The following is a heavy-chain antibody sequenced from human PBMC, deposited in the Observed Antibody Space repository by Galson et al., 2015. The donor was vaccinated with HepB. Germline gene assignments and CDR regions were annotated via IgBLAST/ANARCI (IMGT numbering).Heavy chain of an antibody. J-gene: IGHJ3*02. V-gene: IGHV1-2*04. D-gene: IGHD4-11*01. CDR2: INPNSGGT. CDR3: ARDQGGWLTRSAFDI. Sequence: SVKVSCKASGYTFTGYYMHWVRQAPGQGLEWMGWINPNSGGTDYAQKFQGWVTMTRDTSISTAYMELSRLRSDDTAVYYCARDQGGWLTRSAFDIWGQGTMVTVSS. CDR1: GYTFTGYY.